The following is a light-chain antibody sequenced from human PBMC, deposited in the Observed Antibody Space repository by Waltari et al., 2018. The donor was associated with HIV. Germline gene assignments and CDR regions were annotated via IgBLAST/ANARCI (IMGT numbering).Light chain of an antibody. V-gene: IGLV1-44*01. CDR1: SSNIGNNP. CDR2: TNN. J-gene: IGLJ3*02. Sequence: QSVLTQPPSASGTPGQRVTIPCSASSSNIGNNPANWYQHLPGTAPKLLIYTNNQRPAGVPDRFSGSKSGTSASLAISGLQSEDEADYYCATWDDSLNGWVFGGGTKLTAL. CDR3: ATWDDSLNGWV.